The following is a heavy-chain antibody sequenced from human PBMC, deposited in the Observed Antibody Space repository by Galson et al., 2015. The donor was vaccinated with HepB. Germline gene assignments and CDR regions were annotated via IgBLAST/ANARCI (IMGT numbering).Heavy chain of an antibody. V-gene: IGHV3-30-3*01. CDR3: ARAGYKANGGYSHY. Sequence: LRLSCAASGFTFGSYAMHWVRQAPGKGLEWVAVISYDGSNKNYADSVNCRYTISRDNSKNTLYLQVNSLQADDTAVYYCARAGYKANGGYSHYWGQGTLVTVSS. CDR2: ISYDGSNK. J-gene: IGHJ4*02. CDR1: GFTFGSYA. D-gene: IGHD3-22*01.